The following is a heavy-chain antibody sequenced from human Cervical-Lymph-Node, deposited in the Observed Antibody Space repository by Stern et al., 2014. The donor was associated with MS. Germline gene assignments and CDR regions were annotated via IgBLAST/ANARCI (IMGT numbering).Heavy chain of an antibody. D-gene: IGHD3-3*01. CDR2: ISYSGNT. J-gene: IGHJ4*02. Sequence: VQLVESGPGLVKPSQTLSLTCTVSGGAVSSGDRYWSWIRQHPGKGLEWIGYISYSGNTYYNPSLESRFTISMDRSKNQFSLKLRSVTAADTAVYYCARVTEFLRFFYPDYWGQGTRVTVSS. V-gene: IGHV4-31*03. CDR3: ARVTEFLRFFYPDY. CDR1: GGAVSSGDRY.